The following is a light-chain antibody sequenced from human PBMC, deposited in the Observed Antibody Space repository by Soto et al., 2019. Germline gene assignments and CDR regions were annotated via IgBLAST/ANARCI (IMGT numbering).Light chain of an antibody. V-gene: IGLV2-14*03. J-gene: IGLJ1*01. CDR3: CSFTVTSTYV. CDR2: DVS. CDR1: SSHVGYYNY. Sequence: QSALTQPASVSGSPGQSITISCTGTSSHVGYYNYVSWYQQHPGKAPKVMIYDVSNRPSGVSNRFSGSKSGNTASLTISGLQAEDEADYYCCSFTVTSTYVFGTGTKLTVL.